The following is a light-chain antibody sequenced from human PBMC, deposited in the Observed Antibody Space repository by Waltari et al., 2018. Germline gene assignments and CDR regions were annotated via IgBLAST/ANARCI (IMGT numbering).Light chain of an antibody. CDR3: MQATHWPYT. Sequence: DVVMTQSPLSLPVTLGPPASISCRSSQGLVHSGGDTYLNWFQQRPGQSPRRLIYKVSNRDSGVPDRFSGSGSGTDFTLKISRVEAEDVAVYYCMQATHWPYTFGQGTKLEIK. J-gene: IGKJ2*01. CDR2: KVS. V-gene: IGKV2-30*02. CDR1: QGLVHSGGDTY.